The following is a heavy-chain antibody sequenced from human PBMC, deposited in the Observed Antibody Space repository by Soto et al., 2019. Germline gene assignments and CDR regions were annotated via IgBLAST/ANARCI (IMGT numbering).Heavy chain of an antibody. CDR2: ISYDGSNK. D-gene: IGHD2-15*01. CDR3: AKDRARLLPSLMDY. Sequence: GESLKISCAASGFTFSSYGMHWVRQAPGKGLEWVAVISYDGSNKYYADSVKGRFTISRDNSKNTLYLQMNSLRAEDTAVYYCAKDRARLLPSLMDYWGQGTLVTVSS. V-gene: IGHV3-30*18. J-gene: IGHJ4*02. CDR1: GFTFSSYG.